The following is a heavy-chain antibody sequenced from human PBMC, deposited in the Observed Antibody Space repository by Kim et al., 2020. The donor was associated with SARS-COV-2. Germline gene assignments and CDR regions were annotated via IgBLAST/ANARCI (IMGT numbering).Heavy chain of an antibody. V-gene: IGHV4-34*01. CDR1: GGSFSGYY. Sequence: SETLSLTCAVYGGSFSGYYWSWIRQPPGKGLEWIGEINHSGSTNYNPSLKSRVSISVDTSKNQFSLKLSSVTAEDTAVYYCARGLGYCSSTSCYRWFDPWGQGTLVTVSS. D-gene: IGHD2-2*02. CDR2: INHSGST. J-gene: IGHJ5*02. CDR3: ARGLGYCSSTSCYRWFDP.